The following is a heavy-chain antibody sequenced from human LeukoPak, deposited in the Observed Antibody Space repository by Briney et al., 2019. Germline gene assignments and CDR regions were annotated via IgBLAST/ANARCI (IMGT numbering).Heavy chain of an antibody. D-gene: IGHD3-3*01. CDR1: GFTFSSYA. J-gene: IGHJ4*02. CDR3: ANRAYNFWSGYFF. Sequence: GGSLRLSCAASGFTFSSYAMTWVRQAPGKGLEWVSSINDSGGSTYYADSVKGRFTISRDNSKNTLYLQMNSLRAADTAVYSCANRAYNFWSGYFFWGQGTLVTVSS. V-gene: IGHV3-23*01. CDR2: INDSGGST.